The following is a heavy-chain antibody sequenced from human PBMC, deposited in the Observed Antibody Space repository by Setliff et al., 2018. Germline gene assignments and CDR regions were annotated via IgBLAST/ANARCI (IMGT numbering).Heavy chain of an antibody. D-gene: IGHD3-22*01. Sequence: ASVKVSCKASGYTFTGYYMHWVRQAPGQGLEWMGVINCTGGSATYAQKFQGRVSMTADASTATVYMELHSLTSEDTAIYYCARAPWGDDYDSLYTWFDPWGQGTLVTVSS. J-gene: IGHJ5*02. CDR2: INCTGGSA. CDR3: ARAPWGDDYDSLYTWFDP. V-gene: IGHV1-46*01. CDR1: GYTFTGYY.